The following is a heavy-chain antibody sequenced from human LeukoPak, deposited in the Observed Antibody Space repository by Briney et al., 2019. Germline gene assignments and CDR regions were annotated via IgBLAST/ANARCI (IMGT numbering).Heavy chain of an antibody. V-gene: IGHV3-30-3*01. CDR3: ARDRSIQRWGDWYFDL. J-gene: IGHJ2*01. Sequence: GGSLRLSCAASGFTFSSYAMHWVRQAPGKGLEWVAVISYDGSNKYYADSVKGRFTISRDNSKNTLYLQMNSLRAEDTAVYYCARDRSIQRWGDWYFDLWGRGTLVTVSS. CDR1: GFTFSSYA. CDR2: ISYDGSNK. D-gene: IGHD3-10*01.